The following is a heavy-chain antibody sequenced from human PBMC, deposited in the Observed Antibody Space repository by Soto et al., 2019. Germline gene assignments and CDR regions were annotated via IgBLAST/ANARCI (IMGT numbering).Heavy chain of an antibody. CDR3: ARMFHCSGGTCPFDY. CDR1: GFSLSTSGMR. J-gene: IGHJ4*02. D-gene: IGHD2-15*01. Sequence: GSGPTLVNPTQTLTLTCTFSGFSLSTSGMRVSWIRQPPGKALEWPARIDWDDDKFYNTSLKTRLTISKDSSKNQVVLTMTNMDPVDTATYYCARMFHCSGGTCPFDYWGQGALVTVSS. CDR2: IDWDDDK. V-gene: IGHV2-70*04.